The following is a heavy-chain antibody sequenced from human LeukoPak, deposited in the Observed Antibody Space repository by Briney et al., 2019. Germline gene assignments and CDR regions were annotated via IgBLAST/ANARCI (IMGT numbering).Heavy chain of an antibody. CDR2: INPNSGGT. V-gene: IGHV1-2*02. J-gene: IGHJ4*02. D-gene: IGHD5-12*01. CDR1: GYTFTGYY. CDR3: ARRSDSGYGKDY. Sequence: ASVTVSCKASGYTFTGYYMHWVRQAPGQGLEWMGWINPNSGGTNYAQKFQGRVTMTRDTSISTAYMELSRLRSDDTAVCYCARRSDSGYGKDYWGQGTLVTVSS.